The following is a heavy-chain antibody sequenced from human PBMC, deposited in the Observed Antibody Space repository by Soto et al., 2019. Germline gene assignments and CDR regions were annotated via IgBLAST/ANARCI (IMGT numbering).Heavy chain of an antibody. CDR2: IYYSGST. D-gene: IGHD2-2*01. J-gene: IGHJ6*02. CDR3: ARDSAPASDYYGMDV. CDR1: GGSVSSGSYY. Sequence: SETLSLTCPVSGGSVSSGSYYWSWIRQPPGKGLEWIGYIYYSGSTNYNPSLKSRVTISVDTSKNQFSLKLSSVTAADTAVYYCARDSAPASDYYGMDVWGQGTTVTVSS. V-gene: IGHV4-61*01.